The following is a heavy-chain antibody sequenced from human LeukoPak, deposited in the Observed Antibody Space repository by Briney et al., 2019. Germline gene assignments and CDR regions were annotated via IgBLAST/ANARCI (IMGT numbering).Heavy chain of an antibody. CDR3: AREEWAGDTSYYYCGMDV. J-gene: IGHJ6*02. CDR1: GYTFTSYY. CDR2: INPSGGST. Sequence: ASVKVSCKASGYTFTSYYMHWVRQAPGQGLEWMGIINPSGGSTSYAQKFQGRVTMTRDTSTSTVYMELSSLRSEDTAVYYCAREEWAGDTSYYYCGMDVWGQGTTVTVSS. V-gene: IGHV1-46*01. D-gene: IGHD7-27*01.